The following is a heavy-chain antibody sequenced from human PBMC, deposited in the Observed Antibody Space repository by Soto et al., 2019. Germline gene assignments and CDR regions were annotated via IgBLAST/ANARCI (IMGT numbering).Heavy chain of an antibody. CDR1: GFTFSSYA. J-gene: IGHJ6*02. V-gene: IGHV3-30-3*01. CDR3: ARDRPPYYYGMDV. CDR2: ISYDGSNK. Sequence: QVQLVESGGGVVQPGRSLRLSCAASGFTFSSYAMHWVRQAPGKGLEWVAVISYDGSNKYYADSVKGRVTISRDNSKNTLYLQMNSLRAEDTAVYYCARDRPPYYYGMDVWGQGTTVTVSS.